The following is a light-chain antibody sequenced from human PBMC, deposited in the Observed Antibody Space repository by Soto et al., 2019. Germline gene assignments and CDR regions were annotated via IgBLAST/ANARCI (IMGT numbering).Light chain of an antibody. CDR2: DVT. CDR1: SSDIGGYNS. V-gene: IGLV2-8*01. J-gene: IGLJ1*01. CDR3: SSFTDGNNLV. Sequence: QSVLTQSPSASGSAGQSGTISCTGTSSDIGGYNSFSWYQQHPGKAPKVMIYDVTKRPSGVPDRFSGSKSGNKASLTVSALQAEDEADYYCSSFTDGNNLVFGTGSKVT.